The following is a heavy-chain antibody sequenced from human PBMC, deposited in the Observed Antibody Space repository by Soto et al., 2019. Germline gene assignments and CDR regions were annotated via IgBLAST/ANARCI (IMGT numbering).Heavy chain of an antibody. CDR1: GYTFTSYY. D-gene: IGHD3-22*01. CDR3: ARAGAMIFPYGMDV. Sequence: QVQLVQSGAEVKKPGASVKVSCKASGYTFTSYYMHWVRQAPGQGLEWMGIINPSGGSTSYAQRCQGRATMTRDTSTSTVYMELSSLRSEDTAVYYCARAGAMIFPYGMDVWGQGTTVTVSS. V-gene: IGHV1-46*01. CDR2: INPSGGST. J-gene: IGHJ6*02.